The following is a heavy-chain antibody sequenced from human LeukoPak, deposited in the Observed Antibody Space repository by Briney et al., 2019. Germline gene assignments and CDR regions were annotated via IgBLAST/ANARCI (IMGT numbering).Heavy chain of an antibody. CDR2: INHSGST. Sequence: PSETLSLTCAVYGGSFSGYYWSWIRQPPGKGLEWIGEINHSGSTNYNPSLKSRVTISVDTSKNQFSLKLSSVTAADTAVYYCASRVRYYDSSGLDYWGQGTLVTVSS. CDR3: ASRVRYYDSSGLDY. V-gene: IGHV4-34*01. CDR1: GGSFSGYY. J-gene: IGHJ4*02. D-gene: IGHD3-22*01.